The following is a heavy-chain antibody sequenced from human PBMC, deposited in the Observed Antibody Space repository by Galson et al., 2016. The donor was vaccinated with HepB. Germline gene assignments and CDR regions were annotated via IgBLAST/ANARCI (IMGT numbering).Heavy chain of an antibody. CDR2: ISSNSGGGAI. D-gene: IGHD3-3*01. J-gene: IGHJ4*02. Sequence: SLRLSCAASGFTLSDSYMARIRLAPGKGLEWISYISSNSGGGAIYYADSVQGRFTISRDNAKNSLSLQMNSLRAEDTAVYYCARGVGFYTWGQGTRVTVSS. CDR3: ARGVGFYT. CDR1: GFTLSDSY. V-gene: IGHV3-11*01.